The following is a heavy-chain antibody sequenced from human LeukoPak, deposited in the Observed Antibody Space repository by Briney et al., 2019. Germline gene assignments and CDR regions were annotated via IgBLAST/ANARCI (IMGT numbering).Heavy chain of an antibody. CDR3: ARDVVGGYSYGYAFDG. CDR2: ISSSSSYI. Sequence: GGSLRRSCAASGFTFSSYSMKWVRQAPGKGLEWVSSISSSSSYIYYADSVKGRFTISRDNAKNSLYLQMNSLRAEDTAVYYCARDVVGGYSYGYAFDGWGKGTMVTVSS. D-gene: IGHD5-18*01. CDR1: GFTFSSYS. J-gene: IGHJ4*02. V-gene: IGHV3-21*01.